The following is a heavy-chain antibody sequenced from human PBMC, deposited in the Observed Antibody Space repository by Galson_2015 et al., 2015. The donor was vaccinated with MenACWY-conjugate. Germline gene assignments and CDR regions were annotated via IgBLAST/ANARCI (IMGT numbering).Heavy chain of an antibody. Sequence: SETLSLTCTVSGGSVSSGRYYWSWIRQPPGRGLEWIGYIYYSGSTNYNPSLKSRVTISVDTSKNQFSLKLSSVTAADTAVYYCARAGTAANYYDSSRPYWYFDLWGRGTLVTVSS. J-gene: IGHJ2*01. CDR1: GGSVSSGRYY. V-gene: IGHV4-61*01. CDR3: ARAGTAANYYDSSRPYWYFDL. CDR2: IYYSGST. D-gene: IGHD3-22*01.